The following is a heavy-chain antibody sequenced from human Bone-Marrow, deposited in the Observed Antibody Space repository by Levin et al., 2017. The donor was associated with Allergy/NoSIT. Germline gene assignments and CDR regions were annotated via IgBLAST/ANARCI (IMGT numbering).Heavy chain of an antibody. V-gene: IGHV1-8*01. CDR1: GYTFTSYD. CDR3: ARNPPKTGWFDP. Sequence: HGESLKISCKASGYTFTSYDINWVRQAAGQGPEWLGWMNPNSGDTGYAQKFQGRVTMTRDTSISTAYMELSSLRSDDTAVYYCARNPPKTGWFDPWGQGTLVIVSS. J-gene: IGHJ5*02. CDR2: MNPNSGDT.